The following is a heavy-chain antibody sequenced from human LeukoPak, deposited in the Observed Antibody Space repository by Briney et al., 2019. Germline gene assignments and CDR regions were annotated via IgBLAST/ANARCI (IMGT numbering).Heavy chain of an antibody. Sequence: ASVKVSCKASGYTFTSYDINWVRQATGQGLEWMGWMNPNSGNTGYAQKFQGRVTMTRNTSISTAYMELSSLRSEDTAVYYCARVLWFGELVLVGFDPWGQGTLVTVSS. V-gene: IGHV1-8*01. J-gene: IGHJ5*02. CDR1: GYTFTSYD. D-gene: IGHD3-10*01. CDR2: MNPNSGNT. CDR3: ARVLWFGELVLVGFDP.